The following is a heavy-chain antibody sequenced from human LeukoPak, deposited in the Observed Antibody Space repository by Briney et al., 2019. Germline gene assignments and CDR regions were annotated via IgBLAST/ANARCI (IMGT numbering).Heavy chain of an antibody. CDR3: ARDLYSGSYYGY. CDR1: GGSISSYY. Sequence: SETLSLTCTVSGGSISSYYWSWIRQPPGKGLEWIGRIYTSGSTNYNPSLKSRVTISVDTSKNQFSLKLSSVTAADTAVYYCARDLYSGSYYGYWGQGTLVTVSS. CDR2: IYTSGST. V-gene: IGHV4-4*08. J-gene: IGHJ4*02. D-gene: IGHD1-26*01.